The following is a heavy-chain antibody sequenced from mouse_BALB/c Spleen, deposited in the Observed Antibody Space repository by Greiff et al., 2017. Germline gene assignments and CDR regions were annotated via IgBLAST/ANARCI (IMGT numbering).Heavy chain of an antibody. CDR2: IDPANGNT. J-gene: IGHJ4*01. Sequence: VQLQQSGAELVKPGASVKLSCTASGFNIKDTYMHWVKQRPEQGLEWIGRIDPANGNTKYDPKFQGKATITADTSYNTAYLQLSSLTSEDTAVYYCARHPSYRSYAMDYWGQGTSVTVSS. CDR3: ARHPSYRSYAMDY. D-gene: IGHD2-14*01. V-gene: IGHV14-3*02. CDR1: GFNIKDTY.